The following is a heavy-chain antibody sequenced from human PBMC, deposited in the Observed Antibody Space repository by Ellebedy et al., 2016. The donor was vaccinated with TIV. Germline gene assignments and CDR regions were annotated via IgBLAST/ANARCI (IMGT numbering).Heavy chain of an antibody. V-gene: IGHV3-66*01. CDR2: LYTDGRT. Sequence: PGGSLRLSCAASGFTVSFNYMSWVRQAPGKGLEWVSGLYTDGRTYYADSVKGRFTISRDSSRNTLFLQMSNLRVEDTAVYYCAREFQDFWSGYFDYWGQGTLVTVSS. CDR3: AREFQDFWSGYFDY. CDR1: GFTVSFNY. J-gene: IGHJ4*02. D-gene: IGHD3-3*01.